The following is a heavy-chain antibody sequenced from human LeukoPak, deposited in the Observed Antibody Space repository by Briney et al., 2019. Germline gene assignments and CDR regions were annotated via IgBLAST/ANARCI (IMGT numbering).Heavy chain of an antibody. CDR3: ARSSDARPSRY. V-gene: IGHV1-8*01. J-gene: IGHJ4*02. Sequence: GASVKVSCTASGYTFTSYGINWARQAPGQGLEWMGWMNPDSGNTGYAQKFQGRVTMTRNTSISTAYMELSSLRSEDTAVYYCARSSDARPSRYWGQGTLVTVSS. CDR2: MNPDSGNT. CDR1: GYTFTSYG.